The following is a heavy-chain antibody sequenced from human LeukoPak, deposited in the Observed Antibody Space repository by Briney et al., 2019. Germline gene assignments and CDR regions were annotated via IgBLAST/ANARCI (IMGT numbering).Heavy chain of an antibody. CDR2: ISSSSSTI. Sequence: GGSLRLSCAASGFTFSSYSMNWVRQAPGKGLEWVSYISSSSSTIYYADSVKGRFTISRDNAKNSLYLQMNSLRAEDTAVYYCARASGSWGSDYWGQGTLVTVSS. CDR3: ARASGSWGSDY. J-gene: IGHJ4*02. D-gene: IGHD1-26*01. CDR1: GFTFSSYS. V-gene: IGHV3-48*01.